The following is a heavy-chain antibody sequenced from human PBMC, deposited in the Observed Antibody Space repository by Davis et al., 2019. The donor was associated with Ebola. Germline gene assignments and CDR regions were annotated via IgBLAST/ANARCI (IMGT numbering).Heavy chain of an antibody. D-gene: IGHD2-21*02. V-gene: IGHV3-74*01. Sequence: GESLKISCVTSGFAFNTYYMHWVRQAPGKGLVLVSRISDDGSITHYADFVKGRFTISRDNAKKTLYLQMNSLRAEDTAVYYCARDFMAVTDDYWGQGTLVTVSS. J-gene: IGHJ4*02. CDR2: ISDDGSIT. CDR1: GFAFNTYY. CDR3: ARDFMAVTDDY.